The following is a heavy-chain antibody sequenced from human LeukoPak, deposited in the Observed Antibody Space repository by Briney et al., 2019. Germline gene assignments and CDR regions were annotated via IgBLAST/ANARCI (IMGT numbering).Heavy chain of an antibody. J-gene: IGHJ4*02. CDR1: GFSFSNYW. CDR2: IKPDGSET. Sequence: GGSLRLSCAASGFSFSNYWMTWVRQTPGRGLEWVANIKPDGSETFYVDSVKGRFTISRDNDRSSLYLQMNSLRAEDTAVYSCARVFGWLVFSWGPGTLVTVSS. CDR3: ARVFGWLVFS. V-gene: IGHV3-7*01. D-gene: IGHD6-19*01.